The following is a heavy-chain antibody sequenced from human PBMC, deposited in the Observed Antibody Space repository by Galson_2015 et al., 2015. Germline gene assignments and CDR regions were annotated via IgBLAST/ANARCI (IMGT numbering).Heavy chain of an antibody. CDR3: ARSEITMVRGVMGWFDP. J-gene: IGHJ5*02. Sequence: QSGAEVKKPGESLQISCKGSGYSFTSYWIGWVRQMPGKGLEWMGIIYPGDSDTRYSPSFQGQVTIPADKSISTAYLQWSSLKASDTAMYYCARSEITMVRGVMGWFDPWGQGTLVTVSS. CDR1: GYSFTSYW. V-gene: IGHV5-51*01. CDR2: IYPGDSDT. D-gene: IGHD3-10*01.